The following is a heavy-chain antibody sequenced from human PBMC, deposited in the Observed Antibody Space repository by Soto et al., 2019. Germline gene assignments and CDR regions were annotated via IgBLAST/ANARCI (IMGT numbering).Heavy chain of an antibody. D-gene: IGHD1-26*01. Sequence: GGSLRLSCAASGFTFDDYAMHWVRQAPGKGLEWVSGISWNSGSIGYADSVKGRFTISRDNAKNSLYLQMNSLRAEDTALYYCAKGGSYDAFDIWGQGTMVTVSS. V-gene: IGHV3-9*01. CDR2: ISWNSGSI. CDR3: AKGGSYDAFDI. J-gene: IGHJ3*02. CDR1: GFTFDDYA.